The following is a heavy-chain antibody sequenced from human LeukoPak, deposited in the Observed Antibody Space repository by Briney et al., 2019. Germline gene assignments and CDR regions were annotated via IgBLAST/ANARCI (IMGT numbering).Heavy chain of an antibody. D-gene: IGHD3-22*01. CDR2: IYPGDSDT. CDR1: GYSFTSYW. J-gene: IGHJ6*03. V-gene: IGHV5-51*01. CDR3: ARLTRRITMIVVAYYYMDV. Sequence: GASLQISCKGSGYSFTSYWIGWVRQLPGKGLPWMGIIYPGDSDTSYSPSFQGQVTISADKSISTAYLQWSSLKASDTAMYYCARLTRRITMIVVAYYYMDVWGKGTTGTVSS.